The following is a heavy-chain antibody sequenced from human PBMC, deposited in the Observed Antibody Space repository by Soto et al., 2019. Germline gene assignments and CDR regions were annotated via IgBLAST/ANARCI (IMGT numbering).Heavy chain of an antibody. D-gene: IGHD2-2*01. J-gene: IGHJ2*01. V-gene: IGHV4-31*02. Sequence: QRPVKGMEWIGNMVYSGGFYYNPALEGRVMVSSDTSKNQFSLNLTSVSAADTAVYYCARALFFFQAEDGIRAVRSVSAFLLNRSSDL. CDR3: ARALFFFQAEDGIRAVRSVSAFLLNRSSDL. CDR2: MVYSGGF.